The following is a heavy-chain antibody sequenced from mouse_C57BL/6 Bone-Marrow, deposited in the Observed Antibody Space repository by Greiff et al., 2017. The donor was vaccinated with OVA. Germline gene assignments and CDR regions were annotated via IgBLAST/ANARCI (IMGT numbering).Heavy chain of an antibody. D-gene: IGHD1-1*01. Sequence: QVQLQQPGAELVKPGASVKSSCKASGYTFTSYWMHWVKQRPGQGLEWIGMIHPNSGSTNYNEKFKSKATLTVDKSSSTAYMQLSSLTSEDSAVYYCAREGFYYYGSSPHYFDYWGQGTTLTVSS. J-gene: IGHJ2*01. V-gene: IGHV1-64*01. CDR3: AREGFYYYGSSPHYFDY. CDR2: IHPNSGST. CDR1: GYTFTSYW.